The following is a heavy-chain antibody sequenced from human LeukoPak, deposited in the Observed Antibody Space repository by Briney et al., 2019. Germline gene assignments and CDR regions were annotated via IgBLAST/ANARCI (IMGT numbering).Heavy chain of an antibody. CDR2: IKTDGSET. V-gene: IGHV3-7*03. D-gene: IGHD3-22*01. Sequence: GGSLRLSCAASGFTFSSYWMGWVRQAPGKGLACVANIKTDGSETYYVDSVKGRFTISRDNAKNSLFLQMNSLRAEDTAVYYCAKEVGFDSSGYRIDYWGQGTLVTVSS. CDR3: AKEVGFDSSGYRIDY. CDR1: GFTFSSYW. J-gene: IGHJ4*02.